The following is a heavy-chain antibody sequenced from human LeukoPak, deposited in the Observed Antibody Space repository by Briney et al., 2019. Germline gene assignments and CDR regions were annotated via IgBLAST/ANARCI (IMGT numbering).Heavy chain of an antibody. Sequence: SVKVSCKASGGTFSSYAISWVRQAPGQGLEWMGGIIPIFGTENYAQKFQGRVTITADKSTSTAYMELSSLRSEDTAVYYCASAPPTYYDILTGAEYYFDYWGQGTLVTVSS. D-gene: IGHD3-9*01. V-gene: IGHV1-69*06. CDR3: ASAPPTYYDILTGAEYYFDY. CDR2: IIPIFGTE. J-gene: IGHJ4*02. CDR1: GGTFSSYA.